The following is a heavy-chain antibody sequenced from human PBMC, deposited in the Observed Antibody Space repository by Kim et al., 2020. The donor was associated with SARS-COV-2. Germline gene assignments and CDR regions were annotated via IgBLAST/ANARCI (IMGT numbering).Heavy chain of an antibody. CDR1: GFTFSSYG. V-gene: IGHV3-30*18. J-gene: IGHJ6*02. D-gene: IGHD3-9*01. CDR3: AKDMRYYDILTGYLACMDYYYYGMDV. Sequence: GGSLRHSCAASGFTFSSYGMHWVRQAPGKGLEWVAVISYDGSNKYYADSVKGRFTISRDNSKNTLYLQMNSLRAEDTAVYYCAKDMRYYDILTGYLACMDYYYYGMDVWGQGTTVTVSS. CDR2: ISYDGSNK.